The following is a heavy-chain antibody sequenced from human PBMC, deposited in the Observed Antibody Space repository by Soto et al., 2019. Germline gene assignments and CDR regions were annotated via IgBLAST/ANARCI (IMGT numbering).Heavy chain of an antibody. J-gene: IGHJ5*02. D-gene: IGHD1-26*01. CDR1: GYIFSNYY. V-gene: IGHV1-46*01. Sequence: QVHLVQSGAEVRKPGASVKVSCKASGYIFSNYYIHWVRQAPGQGLEWMGIINPSGSSTRYAQKFQGRVTMTRDTSSSTVYMELSSLRFEDTAVYYCARDVGDSGSHWFDPWGQGSLVTVSS. CDR2: INPSGSST. CDR3: ARDVGDSGSHWFDP.